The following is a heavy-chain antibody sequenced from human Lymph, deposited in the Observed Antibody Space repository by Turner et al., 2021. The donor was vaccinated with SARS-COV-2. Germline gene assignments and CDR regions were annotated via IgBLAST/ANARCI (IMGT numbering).Heavy chain of an antibody. J-gene: IGHJ6*02. V-gene: IGHV3-30*18. CDR3: AKVRSIFGVVIGGMDV. CDR2: ISDYGSNK. Sequence: QVQLVESGGGVVQPGRSLRLSCAASGFTFSSYGMHWVRQAPGKGLEWVAVISDYGSNKYYADSVKGRFTISRDNTKKTLYLQMNSLRAEDTAVYYCAKVRSIFGVVIGGMDVWGQGTTVTVSS. CDR1: GFTFSSYG. D-gene: IGHD3-3*01.